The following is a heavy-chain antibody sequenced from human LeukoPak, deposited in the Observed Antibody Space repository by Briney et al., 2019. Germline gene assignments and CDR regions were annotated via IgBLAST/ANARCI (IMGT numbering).Heavy chain of an antibody. CDR2: INHSGST. CDR3: ARGQIVVVPAAIRRDYYLDY. J-gene: IGHJ4*02. CDR1: GGSFSGYY. Sequence: SETLSLTCAVYGGSFSGYYWSWIRQPPGKGLEWIGEINHSGSTNYNPSLKSRVTISVDTSKNQFSLKLSSVTAADTAVYYCARGQIVVVPAAIRRDYYLDYWGQGTLVTVSS. V-gene: IGHV4-34*01. D-gene: IGHD2-2*02.